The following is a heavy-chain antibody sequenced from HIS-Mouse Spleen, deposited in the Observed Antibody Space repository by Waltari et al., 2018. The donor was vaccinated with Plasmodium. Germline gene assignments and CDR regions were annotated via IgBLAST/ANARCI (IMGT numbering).Heavy chain of an antibody. CDR3: ARRGGSYYYFDY. J-gene: IGHJ4*02. CDR1: GGSISSSRYY. V-gene: IGHV4-39*01. CDR2: IYYSGST. Sequence: QLQLQESGPGLVKPSETLSLTCTVSGGSISSSRYYLGWIRQPPGKGLEWIGSIYYSGSTYYNPSLKSRVTISVDTSKNQFSLKLSSVTAADTAVYYCARRGGSYYYFDYWGQGTLVTVSS. D-gene: IGHD1-26*01.